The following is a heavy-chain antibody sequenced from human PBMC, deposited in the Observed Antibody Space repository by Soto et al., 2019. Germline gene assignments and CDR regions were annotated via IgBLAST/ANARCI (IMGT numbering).Heavy chain of an antibody. CDR1: GFTFSSYA. CDR2: ISYDGSNK. V-gene: IGHV3-30-3*01. J-gene: IGHJ4*02. D-gene: IGHD2-2*01. Sequence: QVQLVESGGGVVQPGRSLRLSCAASGFTFSSYAMHWVRQAPGKGLEWVAVISYDGSNKYYADSVKGRFTISRDNSKNTLYLQMNSLRAEDTAVYYCARDEDSIVVVPAAIDYWGRGTLVTVSS. CDR3: ARDEDSIVVVPAAIDY.